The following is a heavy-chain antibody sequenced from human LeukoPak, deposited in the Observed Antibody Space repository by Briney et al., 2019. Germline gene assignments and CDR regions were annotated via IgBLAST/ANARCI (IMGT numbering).Heavy chain of an antibody. V-gene: IGHV4-59*01. J-gene: IGHJ3*02. CDR1: GGSIRSDF. CDR2: VYYSGST. CDR3: GRAPSFCCPAYLGVFNI. D-gene: IGHD7-27*01. Sequence: SETLSLTCTVSGGSIRSDFWSWIRQPPGKGLEWIGYVYYSGSTNYSPSLNSRVTISIDTSKNKFSLKLTSVTAADTAVYYCGRAPSFCCPAYLGVFNIGGKGKMVTVSS.